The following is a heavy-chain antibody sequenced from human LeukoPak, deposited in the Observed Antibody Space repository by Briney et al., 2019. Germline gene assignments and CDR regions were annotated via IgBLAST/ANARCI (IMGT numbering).Heavy chain of an antibody. Sequence: PGGSLRLSCAASGFTFDDYAMDWVRQAPGKGLEWVSLISWDGGSTYYADSVKGRFTISRDNSKNSLYLQMNSLRAEDTALYYCAKDRNSGSLDAFDIWGQGTMDTVSS. J-gene: IGHJ3*02. V-gene: IGHV3-43D*03. CDR2: ISWDGGST. CDR1: GFTFDDYA. D-gene: IGHD1-26*01. CDR3: AKDRNSGSLDAFDI.